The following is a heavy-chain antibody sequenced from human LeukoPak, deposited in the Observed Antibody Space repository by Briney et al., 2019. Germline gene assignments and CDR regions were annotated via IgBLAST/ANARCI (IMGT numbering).Heavy chain of an antibody. CDR1: GFAFAEHG. D-gene: IGHD2-2*01. Sequence: RPGGSLRLSCTASGFAFAEHGMSWVRQVPGKGLEWVSGINWSGGSTGYADPLRGRFTISRDNAKNSLYLQMDSLRAEDTALYYCARAPITSPFYFDYWGQGTLVTVSS. CDR3: ARAPITSPFYFDY. J-gene: IGHJ4*02. CDR2: INWSGGST. V-gene: IGHV3-20*04.